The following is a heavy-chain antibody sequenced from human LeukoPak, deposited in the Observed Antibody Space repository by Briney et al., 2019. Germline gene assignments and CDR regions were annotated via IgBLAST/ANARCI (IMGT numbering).Heavy chain of an antibody. V-gene: IGHV4-59*01. D-gene: IGHD3-10*01. Sequence: SGTLSLTCTVSGGSISSYCWSWIRQPPGKGLEWIGYIYYSGSTNYNPSLKSRVTISVDTSKNQFSLKLSSVIAADTAVYYCARDGGRGFDPWGQGTLVTVSS. J-gene: IGHJ5*02. CDR3: ARDGGRGFDP. CDR2: IYYSGST. CDR1: GGSISSYC.